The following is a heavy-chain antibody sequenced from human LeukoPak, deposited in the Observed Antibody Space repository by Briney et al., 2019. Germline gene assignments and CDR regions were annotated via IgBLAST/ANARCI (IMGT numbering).Heavy chain of an antibody. CDR3: ARDTNYYYYMDV. V-gene: IGHV3-20*04. CDR2: INWNGGST. J-gene: IGHJ6*03. D-gene: IGHD1-1*01. CDR1: GFTFDDYG. Sequence: SGGSLRLSCAASGFTFDDYGMSWVRQAPGKGLEWVSGINWNGGSTGYADSVKGRFTISRDNAKNSLYLQMNSLRAEDTALYYCARDTNYYYYMDVWGKGTTVTVSS.